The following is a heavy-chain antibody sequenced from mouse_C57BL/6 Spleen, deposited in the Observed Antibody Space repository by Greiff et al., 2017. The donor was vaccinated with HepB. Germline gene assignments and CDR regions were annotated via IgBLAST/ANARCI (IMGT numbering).Heavy chain of an antibody. CDR3: ARIRWLLHYFDY. CDR2: INPNNGGT. J-gene: IGHJ2*01. CDR1: GYTFTDYN. V-gene: IGHV1-18*01. Sequence: EVQLQQSGPELVKPGASVKIPCKASGYTFTDYNMDWVKQSHGKSLEWIGDINPNNGGTIYNQKFKGKATLTVDKSSSTAYMELRSLTSEDTAVYYCARIRWLLHYFDYWGQGTTLTVSS. D-gene: IGHD2-3*01.